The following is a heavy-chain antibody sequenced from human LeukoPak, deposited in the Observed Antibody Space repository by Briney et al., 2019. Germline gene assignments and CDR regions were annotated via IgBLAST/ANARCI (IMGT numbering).Heavy chain of an antibody. Sequence: GGSLRLSCAASGFTFSSYGMHWVRQAPGKGLERVAVIWYDGSNKYYADSVKGRFTISRDNSKNTLYLQMNSLRAEDTAVYYCANLVSSDYDSSGGDAFDIWGQGTMVTVSS. CDR2: IWYDGSNK. V-gene: IGHV3-33*06. CDR3: ANLVSSDYDSSGGDAFDI. CDR1: GFTFSSYG. J-gene: IGHJ3*02. D-gene: IGHD3-22*01.